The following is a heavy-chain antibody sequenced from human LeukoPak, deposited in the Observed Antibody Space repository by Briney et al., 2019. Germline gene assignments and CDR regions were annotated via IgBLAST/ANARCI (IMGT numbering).Heavy chain of an antibody. CDR2: IYYSGST. Sequence: PSETLSLTCTVSGGSISSSSYYWGWIRQPPGKGLEWIGSIYYSGSTYYNPSLKSRVTISVDTSKNQFSLKLSSVTAADTALYYCARVTTSGSYKFDYWGQGTLVTVSS. CDR3: ARVTTSGSYKFDY. J-gene: IGHJ4*02. D-gene: IGHD3-10*01. V-gene: IGHV4-39*07. CDR1: GGSISSSSYY.